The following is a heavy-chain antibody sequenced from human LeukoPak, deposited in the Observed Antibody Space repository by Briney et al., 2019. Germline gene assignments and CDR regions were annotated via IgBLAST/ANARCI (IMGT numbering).Heavy chain of an antibody. D-gene: IGHD5-18*01. CDR1: GGPLSDYS. V-gene: IGHV4-34*01. CDR2: LYHSGGH. Sequence: PETLSLSCAVYGGPLSDYSWRWIRQPPGKGLEWIGELYHSGGHKHNPSLMSPVIVSVVTSKKQFPRKVRSVTAADTAVYYCARVGYSFSINDWSRIGLGAYPTKYYYYMDVWGKGTTVTVSS. J-gene: IGHJ6*03. CDR3: ARVGYSFSINDWSRIGLGAYPTKYYYYMDV.